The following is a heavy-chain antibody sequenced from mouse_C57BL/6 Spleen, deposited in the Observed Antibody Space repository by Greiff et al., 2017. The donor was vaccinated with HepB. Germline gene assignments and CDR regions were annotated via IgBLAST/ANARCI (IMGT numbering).Heavy chain of an antibody. CDR2: IDPETGGT. J-gene: IGHJ4*01. CDR1: GYTFTDYE. D-gene: IGHD1-1*02. Sequence: VQLQQPGAELVRPGASVTLSCKASGYTFTDYEMHWVKQTPVHGLEWIGAIDPETGGTAYNQKFKGKAILTADKSSSTAYMELSSLTSEDSDVYYCTDCGSYGHTYAMDYWGQGTSVTVSS. CDR3: TDCGSYGHTYAMDY. V-gene: IGHV1-15*01.